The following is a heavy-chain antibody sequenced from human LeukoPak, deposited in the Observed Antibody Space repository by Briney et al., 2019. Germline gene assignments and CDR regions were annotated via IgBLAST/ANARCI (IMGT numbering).Heavy chain of an antibody. CDR1: GGSISTSSYY. Sequence: SETLSLTCAVSGGSISTSSYYWGWIRQPPGRGLEWIGSIYYSVTTYYNPSLRSRVTISVDTSKNQFSLKMNSMTAADTAVYFCFRGGVRGRAGYWGQGALVTVFS. V-gene: IGHV4-39*07. CDR3: FRGGVRGRAGY. CDR2: IYYSVTT. J-gene: IGHJ4*02. D-gene: IGHD3-10*01.